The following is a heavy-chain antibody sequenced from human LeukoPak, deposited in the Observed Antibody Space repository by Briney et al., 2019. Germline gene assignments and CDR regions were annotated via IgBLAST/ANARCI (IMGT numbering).Heavy chain of an antibody. CDR2: ISSSGSTI. V-gene: IGHV3-48*03. CDR1: GFTFSSYE. CDR3: ARDGYYDSSGIYDY. D-gene: IGHD3-22*01. Sequence: PGGSLRLSCAASGFTFSSYEMNWVRQAPGKGLEGVSYISSSGSTIYYADSVKGRFTISRDNAKNSLYLQMNSLRAEDTAVYYCARDGYYDSSGIYDYWGQGTLVTVSS. J-gene: IGHJ4*02.